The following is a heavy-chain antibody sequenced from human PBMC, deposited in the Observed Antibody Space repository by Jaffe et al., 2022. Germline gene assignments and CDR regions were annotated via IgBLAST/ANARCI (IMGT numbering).Heavy chain of an antibody. D-gene: IGHD3-10*01. CDR2: INHSGST. CDR3: ARTPLYYYGSGSGFDY. CDR1: GGSFSGYY. Sequence: QVQLQQWGAGLLKPSETLSLTCAVYGGSFSGYYWSWIRQPPGKGLEWIGEINHSGSTNYNPSLKSRVTISVDTSKNQFSLKLSSVTAADTAVYYCARTPLYYYGSGSGFDYWGQGTLVTVSS. V-gene: IGHV4-34*01. J-gene: IGHJ4*02.